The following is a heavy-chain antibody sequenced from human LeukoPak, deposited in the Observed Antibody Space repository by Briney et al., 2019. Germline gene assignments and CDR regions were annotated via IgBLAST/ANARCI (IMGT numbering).Heavy chain of an antibody. V-gene: IGHV3-66*02. CDR2: IGGSGGFIT. CDR1: GFTVSRNY. CDR3: ASPPFGHYYYYYMDV. D-gene: IGHD2/OR15-2a*01. Sequence: PGGSLRLSCAASGFTVSRNYMSWVRQAPGKGLEWVSGIGGSGGFITYYADSVKGRFTVSRDNSKNTLYLQMNSLRAEDTAVYYCASPPFGHYYYYYMDVWGKGTTVTISS. J-gene: IGHJ6*03.